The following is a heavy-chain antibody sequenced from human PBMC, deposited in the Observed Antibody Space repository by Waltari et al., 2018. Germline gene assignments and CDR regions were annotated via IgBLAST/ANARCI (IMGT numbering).Heavy chain of an antibody. CDR2: IYHSGST. CDR1: GYSISSGYY. Sequence: QVQLQESGPGLVMPSETLSPTCAVPGYSISSGYYSGWIRQPPGKVLEWIGSIYHSGSTYYNPSLKSRVTISVDTSKNQFSLKLSSVTAADTAVYYCARSGTLDFDYWGQGTLVTVSS. D-gene: IGHD1-1*01. V-gene: IGHV4-38-2*01. J-gene: IGHJ4*02. CDR3: ARSGTLDFDY.